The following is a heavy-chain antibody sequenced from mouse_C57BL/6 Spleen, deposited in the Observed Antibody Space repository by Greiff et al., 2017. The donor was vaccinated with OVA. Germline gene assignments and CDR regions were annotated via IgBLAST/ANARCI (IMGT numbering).Heavy chain of an antibody. J-gene: IGHJ3*01. V-gene: IGHV5-17*01. CDR1: GFTFSDYG. Sequence: EVKLMESGGGLVKPGGSLKLSCAACGFTFSDYGMHWVRQAPEKGLEWVAYISSGSSTIYYADTVKGRFTISRDNAKNTLFLQMTSLRSEDTAMYYCARVRTAQATFAYWGQGTLVTVSA. CDR2: ISSGSSTI. CDR3: ARVRTAQATFAY. D-gene: IGHD3-2*02.